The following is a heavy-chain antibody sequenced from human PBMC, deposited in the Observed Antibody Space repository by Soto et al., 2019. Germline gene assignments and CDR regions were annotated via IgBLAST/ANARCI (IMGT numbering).Heavy chain of an antibody. D-gene: IGHD6-19*01. J-gene: IGHJ4*02. Sequence: GGSLGLSCSASGFTFKSYAMNWVRQAPGKGLEWVASTPGSGGSSYYADSVKGRFTISRDNSKNTLYLDLNSLKAEDTAMYYCARGGSTGWFYFDFWGQGTLVTVSS. CDR1: GFTFKSYA. V-gene: IGHV3-23*01. CDR3: ARGGSTGWFYFDF. CDR2: TPGSGGSS.